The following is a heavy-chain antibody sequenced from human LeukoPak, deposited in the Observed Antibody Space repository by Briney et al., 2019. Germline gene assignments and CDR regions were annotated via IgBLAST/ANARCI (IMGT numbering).Heavy chain of an antibody. V-gene: IGHV4-61*01. CDR1: GDSVSSDSYY. CDR3: ARLTARGENYFDY. J-gene: IGHJ4*02. Sequence: SETLSLTYTVSGDSVSSDSYYWSWIRQPPGKGLEWIGYIYYSGNTKYSPSLKSRVTISVDTSKNQFSLKLSSVTAADTAVFYCARLTARGENYFDYWGQGTLVTVSS. D-gene: IGHD5-18*01. CDR2: IYYSGNT.